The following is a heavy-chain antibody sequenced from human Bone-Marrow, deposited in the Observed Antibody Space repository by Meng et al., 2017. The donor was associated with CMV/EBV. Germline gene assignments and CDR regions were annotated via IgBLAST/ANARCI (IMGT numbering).Heavy chain of an antibody. CDR3: AKDLLLFGGANAYFDS. CDR1: GFTFSSYW. J-gene: IGHJ4*02. V-gene: IGHV3-30*02. D-gene: IGHD3-10*01. Sequence: GESLKISCAASGFTFSSYWMSWVRQAPGKGLEWVAFIRHDGTNKFYGDSVKGRFTISRDNSKNTVSLQMNSLRPEETAIYYCAKDLLLFGGANAYFDSWGQGTQFTVSS. CDR2: IRHDGTNK.